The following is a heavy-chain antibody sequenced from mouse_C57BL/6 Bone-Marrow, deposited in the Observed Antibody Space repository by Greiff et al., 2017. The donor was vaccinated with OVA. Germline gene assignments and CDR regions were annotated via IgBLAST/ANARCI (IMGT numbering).Heavy chain of an antibody. CDR3: ARWRTVPYAMDY. D-gene: IGHD1-1*01. Sequence: QDQLQQPGAELVKPGASVKLSCKASGYTFTCYWMHWVKQRPGQGLEWIGMIHPNSGSTNYNEKFKSKATLTVDKSSSTAYMQHSSLTSEDSAVYYCARWRTVPYAMDYWGQGTSVTVSS. V-gene: IGHV1-64*01. J-gene: IGHJ4*01. CDR2: IHPNSGST. CDR1: GYTFTCYW.